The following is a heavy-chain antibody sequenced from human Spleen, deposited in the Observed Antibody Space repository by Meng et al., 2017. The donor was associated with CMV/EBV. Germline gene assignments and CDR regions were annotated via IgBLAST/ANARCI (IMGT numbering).Heavy chain of an antibody. V-gene: IGHV4-38-2*02. CDR3: ARARFDY. J-gene: IGHJ4*02. CDR2: IYHSGST. CDR1: GYSISSGYY. Sequence: SETLSLTCTVSGYSISSGYYWGWVRQPPGKGLEWIGSIYHSGSTYYNPSLKSRVTISVDTSKNQFSLKLSSVTAADTAVYYCARARFDYWGQGTLVTISS.